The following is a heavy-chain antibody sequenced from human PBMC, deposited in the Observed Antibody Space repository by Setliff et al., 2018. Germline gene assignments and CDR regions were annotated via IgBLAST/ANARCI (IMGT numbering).Heavy chain of an antibody. CDR2: IYRSGST. D-gene: IGHD1-26*01. V-gene: IGHV4-38-2*01. Sequence: PSETLSLTCAVSGYSISSGYYWGWIRQAPGKGLEWIASIYRSGSTYYNPSLKSRVTISVDTSKNQFSLKLSSVTAADTAVYYCARGGDSGSYFLANHDAFDIWGQGTMVTVSS. CDR1: GYSISSGYY. J-gene: IGHJ3*02. CDR3: ARGGDSGSYFLANHDAFDI.